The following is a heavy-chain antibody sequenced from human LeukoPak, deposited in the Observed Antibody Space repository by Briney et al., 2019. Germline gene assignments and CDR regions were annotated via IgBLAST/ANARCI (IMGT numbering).Heavy chain of an antibody. Sequence: PSETLSLTCTVSGGSISRYYGSWIRQPAGKGLEGIGRIYTTGSTNYNPSLKSRVTMSVDTSKNQFSLKLSSVTAADTAVYYCASSYYGSGTLSPLGYWGQGTLVTVSS. V-gene: IGHV4-4*07. CDR1: GGSISRYY. CDR2: IYTTGST. J-gene: IGHJ4*02. CDR3: ASSYYGSGTLSPLGY. D-gene: IGHD3-10*01.